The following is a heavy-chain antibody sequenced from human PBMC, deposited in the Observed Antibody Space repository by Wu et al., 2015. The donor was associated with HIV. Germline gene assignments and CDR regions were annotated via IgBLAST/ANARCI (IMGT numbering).Heavy chain of an antibody. CDR2: INPSGGST. Sequence: QVQLVQSGAELKKPGASVKVSCKASGYSFAGYFVHWVRQAPGLGLEWMGIINPSGGSTSYAQKFQGRVTMTRDTSTSTVYMELSSLRSEDTAVYYCARLAVGAPHDAFDIWGQGTMVTVSS. CDR3: ARLAVGAPHDAFDI. CDR1: GYSFAGYF. J-gene: IGHJ3*02. D-gene: IGHD1-26*01. V-gene: IGHV1-46*03.